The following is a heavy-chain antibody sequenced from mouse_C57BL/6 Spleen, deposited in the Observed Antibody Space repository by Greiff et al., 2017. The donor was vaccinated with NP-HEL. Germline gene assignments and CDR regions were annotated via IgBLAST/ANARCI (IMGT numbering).Heavy chain of an antibody. Sequence: EVHLVESGGGLVKPGGSLKLSCAASGFTFSDYGMHWVRQAPEKGLEWVAYISSGSSTIYYADTVKGRFTISRDNAKNTLFLQMTSLRSEDTAMYYCARRYDGYYPWFAYWGQGTLVTVSA. CDR2: ISSGSSTI. CDR1: GFTFSDYG. V-gene: IGHV5-17*01. CDR3: ARRYDGYYPWFAY. J-gene: IGHJ3*01. D-gene: IGHD2-3*01.